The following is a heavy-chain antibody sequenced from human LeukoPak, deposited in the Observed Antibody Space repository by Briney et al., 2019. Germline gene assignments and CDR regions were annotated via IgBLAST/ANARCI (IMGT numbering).Heavy chain of an antibody. CDR2: ISPDGSST. Sequence: GGSLRLSCAASGFTFSTYWMHWVRQAPGKGLVWVSRISPDGSSTAHADSVKGRLTISRDNAKNTLDVQMNSLRVEDTAVYYCARERGGIDPIDSWGQGIVVTVSS. V-gene: IGHV3-74*01. CDR3: ARERGGIDPIDS. CDR1: GFTFSTYW. D-gene: IGHD2-15*01. J-gene: IGHJ4*02.